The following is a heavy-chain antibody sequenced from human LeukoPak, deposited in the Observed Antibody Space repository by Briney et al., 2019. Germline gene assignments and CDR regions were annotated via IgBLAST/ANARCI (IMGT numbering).Heavy chain of an antibody. CDR2: IYHSGRT. CDR3: ASTDLPSTRFDY. CDR1: GYSISSGYY. Sequence: SETLSLTCTVSGYSISSGYYWGWIRQPPGKGLEWIGSIYHSGRTFYNPSLKSRVTISVDTSKNQLSLKLTSVTAADTGVSYCASTDLPSTRFDYRGQGTLVTVSS. V-gene: IGHV4-38-2*02. J-gene: IGHJ4*02. D-gene: IGHD4-17*01.